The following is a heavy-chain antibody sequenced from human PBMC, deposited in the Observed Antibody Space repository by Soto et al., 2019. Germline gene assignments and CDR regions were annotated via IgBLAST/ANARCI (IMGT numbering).Heavy chain of an antibody. J-gene: IGHJ4*02. CDR1: GYSFTSDW. CDR3: ARFYSSGLYYFDY. D-gene: IGHD6-19*01. CDR2: IYPGDSDT. Sequence: PGESLKISCKGSGYSFTSDWIGWVRQMPEKGLEWMGIIYPGDSDTRYSPAFQGQVTMSADKSINTAYLQWSSLKASDTAMYFCARFYSSGLYYFDYWGQGTLVTVSS. V-gene: IGHV5-51*01.